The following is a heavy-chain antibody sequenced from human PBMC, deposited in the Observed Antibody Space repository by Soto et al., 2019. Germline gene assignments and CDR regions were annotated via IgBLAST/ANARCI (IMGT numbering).Heavy chain of an antibody. Sequence: EVQLLESGGGLVQPGGSLRLSCAASGFTFSSYAMSWVRQAPGKGLEWVSAISGSGGNTYYADSVKGRFTISRDNSKNTLYLQMISLRAEDTAVYYCAKFPIYYGDRFDSWGQGTLVTVSS. V-gene: IGHV3-23*01. CDR1: GFTFSSYA. CDR2: ISGSGGNT. D-gene: IGHD4-17*01. J-gene: IGHJ4*02. CDR3: AKFPIYYGDRFDS.